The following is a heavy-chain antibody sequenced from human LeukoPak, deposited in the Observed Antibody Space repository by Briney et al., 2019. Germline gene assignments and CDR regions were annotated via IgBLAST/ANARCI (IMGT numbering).Heavy chain of an antibody. J-gene: IGHJ4*02. V-gene: IGHV3-9*01. Sequence: GGSLRLSCAASGFTFDDYAMHWVRQAPGKGLEWVSGISWNSGSIGYADSVKGRFTISRDNAKNSLYLQMNSLRAEDTALYYCAKDRRDGYITPFDYWGQGTLVTVSS. D-gene: IGHD5-24*01. CDR2: ISWNSGSI. CDR1: GFTFDDYA. CDR3: AKDRRDGYITPFDY.